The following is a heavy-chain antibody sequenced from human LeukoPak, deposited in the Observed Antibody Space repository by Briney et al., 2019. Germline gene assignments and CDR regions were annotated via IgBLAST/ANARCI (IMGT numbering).Heavy chain of an antibody. CDR2: IHPNNGDT. D-gene: IGHD3-10*01. CDR1: GYTFSGTGWY. J-gene: IGHJ4*02. CDR3: ARDGPAQMVDLDY. V-gene: IGHV1-2*02. Sequence: ASVKVSCKASGYTFSGTGWYLYWLRQAPGQGLECMGWIHPNNGDTAYAQKFEGRVAMTRDTSISAAYMELRRLRPDDTAVYFCARDGPAQMVDLDYWGQGTLVTVSS.